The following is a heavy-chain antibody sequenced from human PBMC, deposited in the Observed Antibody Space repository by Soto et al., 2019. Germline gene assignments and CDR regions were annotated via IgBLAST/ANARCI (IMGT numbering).Heavy chain of an antibody. D-gene: IGHD5-12*01. J-gene: IGHJ4*02. V-gene: IGHV5-10-1*01. Sequence: GESLKISCKGSGYSITSYWITWVRQMPGKGLEWMGRIDPRDSYTNYSPSFQGHVTISTDRSINTAFLQWNSRKASDTAMYYCVRHGYDWGWSNDYWGQGTLVTVSS. CDR1: GYSITSYW. CDR3: VRHGYDWGWSNDY. CDR2: IDPRDSYT.